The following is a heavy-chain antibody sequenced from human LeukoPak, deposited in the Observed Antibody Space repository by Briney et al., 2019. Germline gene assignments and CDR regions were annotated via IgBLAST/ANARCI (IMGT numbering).Heavy chain of an antibody. J-gene: IGHJ3*02. V-gene: IGHV4-39*07. CDR3: ARDGYNSVTGPTQNLDAFDI. CDR2: IYYSGST. D-gene: IGHD5-24*01. CDR1: GGSISSSRYY. Sequence: KPSETLSLTCTVSGGSISSSRYYWGWIRQPPGKGLEWIGSIYYSGSTYYNPSLKSRVTISVDTSKNQFSLKLSSVTAADTAVYYCARDGYNSVTGPTQNLDAFDIWGQGTMVTVSS.